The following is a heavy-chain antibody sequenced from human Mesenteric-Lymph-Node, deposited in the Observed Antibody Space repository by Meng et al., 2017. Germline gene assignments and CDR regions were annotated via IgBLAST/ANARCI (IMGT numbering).Heavy chain of an antibody. CDR1: GFTFDDYG. J-gene: IGHJ4*02. CDR2: INWNGGST. CDR3: ARGWNWGSYRYTSQNFDY. D-gene: IGHD3-16*02. Sequence: GESLKISCAASGFTFDDYGMSWVRQAPGKGLEWVSGINWNGGSTGYADSVKGRFTISRDNAKNSLYLQMNSLRAEDTALYYCARGWNWGSYRYTSQNFDYWGQGTLVTVSS. V-gene: IGHV3-20*04.